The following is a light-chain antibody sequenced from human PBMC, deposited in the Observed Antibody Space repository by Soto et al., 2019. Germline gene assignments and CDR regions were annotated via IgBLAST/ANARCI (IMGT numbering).Light chain of an antibody. CDR3: QQSYSYPLS. CDR2: AAS. Sequence: DIQMTQSPSTLSAPVGDRVTITCRASQTISSDLNWYQQKPGKAPKLLIYAASTLQSGVPSRFSGSGSGTEFALTIRSLQLEDFAIYYCQQSYSYPLSFGGGTKVEI. CDR1: QTISSD. J-gene: IGKJ4*01. V-gene: IGKV1-39*01.